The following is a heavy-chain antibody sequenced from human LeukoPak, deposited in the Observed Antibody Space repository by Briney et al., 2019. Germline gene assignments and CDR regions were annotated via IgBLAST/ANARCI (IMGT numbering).Heavy chain of an antibody. D-gene: IGHD2-8*01. J-gene: IGHJ5*02. CDR3: ATQMYPLFDP. CDR2: ISAYNGNT. CDR1: GGTFSSYA. V-gene: IGHV1-18*01. Sequence: ASVKVSCKASGGTFSSYAISWVRQAPGQGLEWMGWISAYNGNTNYAQKLQGRVTMTTDTSTSTAYMELRSLRSEDTAVYYCATQMYPLFDPWGQGTLVTVSS.